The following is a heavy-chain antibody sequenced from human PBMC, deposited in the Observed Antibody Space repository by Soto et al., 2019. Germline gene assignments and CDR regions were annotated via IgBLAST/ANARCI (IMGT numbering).Heavy chain of an antibody. CDR1: GYTFTSYA. D-gene: IGHD6-25*01. V-gene: IGHV1-3*01. CDR2: INAGNGNT. Sequence: ASLYVSCKASGYTFTSYAMHWVRQAPGQRLEWMGWINAGNGNTKYSQKFQGRVTITRDTSASTAYMELSSLRSEDTAVYYCASSEGAAGDFDDWGQGTTGTVSS. CDR3: ASSEGAAGDFDD. J-gene: IGHJ4*03.